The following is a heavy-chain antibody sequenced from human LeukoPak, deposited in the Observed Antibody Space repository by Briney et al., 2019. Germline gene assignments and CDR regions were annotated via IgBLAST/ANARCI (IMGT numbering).Heavy chain of an antibody. CDR3: ARDQSSGYNWFAP. V-gene: IGHV4-39*07. CDR1: GGSISSSNYY. Sequence: PSETLSLTCIVSGGSISSSNYYWGWIRQPPGKGLEWIGHIYYSGSTYYNPSLKSRVTMSVDTSKNQFSLKVTSVTAADTAVYYCARDQSSGYNWFAPWGQGTLVTVSS. J-gene: IGHJ5*02. CDR2: IYYSGST. D-gene: IGHD6-19*01.